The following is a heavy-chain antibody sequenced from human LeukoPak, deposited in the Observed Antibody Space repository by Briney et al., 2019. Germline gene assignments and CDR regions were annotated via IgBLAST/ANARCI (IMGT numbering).Heavy chain of an antibody. Sequence: GGSLRLSCAASGFTFSSYSMNWVRQAPGKGLEWVSSISSSSSYICYADSVKGRFTISRDNAKNSLYLQMNSLRAEDTAVYYCARDPPVGYDILTGQIRDYWGQGTLVTVSS. CDR1: GFTFSSYS. CDR2: ISSSSSYI. J-gene: IGHJ4*02. V-gene: IGHV3-21*01. D-gene: IGHD3-9*01. CDR3: ARDPPVGYDILTGQIRDY.